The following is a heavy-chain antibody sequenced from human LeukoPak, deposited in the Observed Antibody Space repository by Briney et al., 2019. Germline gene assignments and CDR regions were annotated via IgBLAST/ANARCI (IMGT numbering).Heavy chain of an antibody. CDR3: ARALNYDYVWGSYRYRWFDP. D-gene: IGHD3-16*02. Sequence: PSETLSLTCTVSGGSISSYYWSWIRQPPGKGLEWIGYIYYSGSTNYNPSLKSRVTISVDTPKNQFSLKLSSVTAADTAVYYCARALNYDYVWGSYRYRWFDPWGQGTLVTVSS. J-gene: IGHJ5*02. V-gene: IGHV4-59*01. CDR1: GGSISSYY. CDR2: IYYSGST.